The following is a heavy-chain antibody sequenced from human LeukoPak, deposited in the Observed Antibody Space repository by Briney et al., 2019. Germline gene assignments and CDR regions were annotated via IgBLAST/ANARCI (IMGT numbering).Heavy chain of an antibody. CDR2: ISGSGGST. D-gene: IGHD2-2*01. CDR3: AKDLPDIVVVPAAQPYYFDY. CDR1: GFTFSSYA. V-gene: IGHV3-23*01. J-gene: IGHJ4*02. Sequence: QSGGSLRLSCAASGFTFSSYAMSWVRQAPGKGLEWVSAISGSGGSTYNAASVKGRFTISRDNSKNTLYLQMNSLRAEDTAVYYCAKDLPDIVVVPAAQPYYFDYWGQGTLVTVSS.